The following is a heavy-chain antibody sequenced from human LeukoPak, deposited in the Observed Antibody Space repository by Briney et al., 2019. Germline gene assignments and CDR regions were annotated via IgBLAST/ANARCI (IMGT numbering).Heavy chain of an antibody. CDR3: ARSNYHDSSGYYSFDY. CDR1: GGTFSSYA. J-gene: IGHJ4*02. Sequence: GASVKASCKASGGTFSSYAISWVRQAPGKGFKWRGGPIPIFGTANYAQKFQGRVTITTDESTSTAYMELSSLRSEDTAVYYCARSNYHDSSGYYSFDYWGQGTLVTVSS. V-gene: IGHV1-69*05. CDR2: PIPIFGTA. D-gene: IGHD3-22*01.